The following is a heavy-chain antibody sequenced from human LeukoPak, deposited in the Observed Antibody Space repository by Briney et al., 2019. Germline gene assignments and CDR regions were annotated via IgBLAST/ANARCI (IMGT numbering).Heavy chain of an antibody. CDR1: GFTFSSYW. Sequence: GGSLRLSCAASGFTFSSYWMTWVRQAPGKGLEWVANINQDESHTYYVDSVKGRFTISRDNSKNTLYLQMNSLRAEDTAVYYCAKDQDFDYWGQGTLVTVSS. CDR3: AKDQDFDY. CDR2: INQDESHT. V-gene: IGHV3-7*01. D-gene: IGHD2-15*01. J-gene: IGHJ4*02.